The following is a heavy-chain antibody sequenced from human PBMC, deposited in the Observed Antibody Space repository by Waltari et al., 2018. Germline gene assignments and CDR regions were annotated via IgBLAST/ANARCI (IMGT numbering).Heavy chain of an antibody. J-gene: IGHJ5*02. CDR2: ISGSGGIT. Sequence: EVQLLESGGGLVQPGGSLRLSCAASGFTFSSYAMSWVRQAPGKGLEWVSAISGSGGITYYADAVKGRFTISRDSANNMLYLQMNSLRVEDTAMYYCATDRAMIVVVSPGWFDPWGQGTLVTVSS. V-gene: IGHV3-23*01. CDR1: GFTFSSYA. CDR3: ATDRAMIVVVSPGWFDP. D-gene: IGHD3-22*01.